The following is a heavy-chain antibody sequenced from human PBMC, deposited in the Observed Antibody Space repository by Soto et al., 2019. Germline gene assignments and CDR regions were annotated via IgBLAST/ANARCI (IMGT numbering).Heavy chain of an antibody. CDR1: GFTFSAYY. CDR3: ARGGSESSARYPWFDP. D-gene: IGHD6-19*01. CDR2: ISSSGSTI. Sequence: QVQLLESGGALVKPGGSLRLSCAASGFTFSAYYMSWIRQAPGKGLEWVSYISSSGSTIHYAESVKGRFPISRDNANNTLYLQMNSLKDEDSAAYYCARGGSESSARYPWFDPWGQGTLVTVSA. J-gene: IGHJ5*02. V-gene: IGHV3-11*01.